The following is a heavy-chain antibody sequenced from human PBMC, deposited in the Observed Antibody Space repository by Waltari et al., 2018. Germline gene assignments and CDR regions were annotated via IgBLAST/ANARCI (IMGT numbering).Heavy chain of an antibody. D-gene: IGHD6-13*01. CDR3: ARVDVVPPPLTNPRDVPAADLYYNDVMDG. CDR1: GESFSDYY. J-gene: IGHJ6*02. CDR2: INHRGNT. V-gene: IGHV4-34*02. Sequence: QVQLQQWGAGLLKPSETLSLTCAVYGESFSDYYWTWIRQPPGKGLEWIGEINHRGNTNENPSLESRVSIPVEPSKNQFPLNLLSLTAADAAVYYCARVDVVPPPLTNPRDVPAADLYYNDVMDGCSQGTTVTVSS.